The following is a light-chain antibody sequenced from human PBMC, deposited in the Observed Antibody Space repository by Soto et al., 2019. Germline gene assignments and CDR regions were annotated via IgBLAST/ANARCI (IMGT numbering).Light chain of an antibody. Sequence: DIQMTHSPSTLSASVGDRVTITCRASQSISSWLAWYPQKPGKAPKLLIYDASRLESGAPSRFSGVGSGTDFTLTSSSLQPDDFATYYCQQYNSFSWTLGQVTKVEIQ. V-gene: IGKV1-5*01. J-gene: IGKJ1*01. CDR3: QQYNSFSWT. CDR1: QSISSW. CDR2: DAS.